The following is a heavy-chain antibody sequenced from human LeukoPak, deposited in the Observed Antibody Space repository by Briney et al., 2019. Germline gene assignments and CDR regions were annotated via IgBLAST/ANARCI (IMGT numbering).Heavy chain of an antibody. CDR1: GGSISNSGYY. J-gene: IGHJ5*02. D-gene: IGHD4-11*01. Sequence: PSETLSLTCTVSGGSISNSGYYWGCIRQPPGKGLEWIGSIYYSGSTYYNPSLKSRVTISVYTSKNQISLKMTSVTAADTAVYYCARAPFNYYQAFDPRGQGTLVTVSS. CDR3: ARAPFNYYQAFDP. CDR2: IYYSGST. V-gene: IGHV4-39*01.